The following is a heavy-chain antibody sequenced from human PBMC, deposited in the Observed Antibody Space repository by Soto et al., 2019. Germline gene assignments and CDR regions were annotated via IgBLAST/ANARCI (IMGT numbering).Heavy chain of an antibody. CDR2: ISAYNGNT. Sequence: ASVKVSCKAAGYTFTSYGISWVRQAPGQGLEWMGWISAYNGNTNYAQKLQGRVTMTTDTSTSTAYMELRSLRSDDTAVYYCGRDNGGGTTVTLFAYYYYGMDVWGQGTTVTVSS. D-gene: IGHD4-4*01. CDR3: GRDNGGGTTVTLFAYYYYGMDV. J-gene: IGHJ6*02. V-gene: IGHV1-18*01. CDR1: GYTFTSYG.